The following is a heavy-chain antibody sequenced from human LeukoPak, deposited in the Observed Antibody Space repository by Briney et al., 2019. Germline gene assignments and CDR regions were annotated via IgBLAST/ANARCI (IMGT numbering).Heavy chain of an antibody. Sequence: SETLSLTCTVSGGSIRSGGYYWSWIRQPPGKGLEWIGYIYYSGSTNYNPSLKSRVTISVDTSKNQFSLKLSSVTAADTAVYYCARDTEVNWFDPWGQGTLVTVSS. J-gene: IGHJ5*02. CDR1: GGSIRSGGYY. CDR3: ARDTEVNWFDP. CDR2: IYYSGST. V-gene: IGHV4-61*08.